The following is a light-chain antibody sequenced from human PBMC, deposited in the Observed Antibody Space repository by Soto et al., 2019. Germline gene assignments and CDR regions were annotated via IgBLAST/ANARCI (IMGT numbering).Light chain of an antibody. CDR2: DAS. CDR3: QQYNSYS. CDR1: QSISSW. V-gene: IGKV1-5*01. J-gene: IGKJ5*01. Sequence: EIQMTQTPSTLSASVGDRVTITCRASQSISSWLAWYQQKPGKAPKLLIYDASSLESGVPSRFSGSGSGTGFTLTISSLQPDDFATYYCQQYNSYSFGQGTRLEI.